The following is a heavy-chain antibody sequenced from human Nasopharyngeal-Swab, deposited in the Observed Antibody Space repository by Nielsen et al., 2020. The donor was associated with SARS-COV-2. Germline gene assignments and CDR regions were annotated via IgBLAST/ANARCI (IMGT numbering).Heavy chain of an antibody. J-gene: IGHJ4*02. CDR1: GGSISSSSYY. D-gene: IGHD3-10*01. V-gene: IGHV4-39*07. CDR3: ARVYGSGKGWYYFDY. CDR2: INHSGST. Sequence: SETLSLTCTVSGGSISSSSYYWSWIRQPPGKGLEWIGEINHSGSTNYNPSLKSRVTISVDTSKNQFSLKLSSVTAADTAVYYCARVYGSGKGWYYFDYWGQGMLVTVSS.